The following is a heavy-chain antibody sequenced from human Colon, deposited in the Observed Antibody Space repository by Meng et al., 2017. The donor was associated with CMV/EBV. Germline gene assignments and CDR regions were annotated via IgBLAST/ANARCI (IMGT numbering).Heavy chain of an antibody. V-gene: IGHV4-34*01. CDR3: ARGRRKMLSARKYYYYGMDV. J-gene: IGHJ6*02. Sequence: SETLSLTCIVSGGSVNSADYYWSWIRQPPGKGLEWIGEINHSGSTNYNPSLKSRVTISVDTSKNQFSLKLSSVTAADTAVYYCARGRRKMLSARKYYYYGMDVWGQGTTVTVSS. CDR1: GGSVNSADYY. D-gene: IGHD1-14*01. CDR2: INHSGST.